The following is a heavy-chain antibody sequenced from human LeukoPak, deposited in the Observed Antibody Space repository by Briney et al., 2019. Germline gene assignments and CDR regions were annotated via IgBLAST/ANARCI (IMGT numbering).Heavy chain of an antibody. CDR1: GFTFSSYG. CDR3: AKARDYGSGSCFDY. D-gene: IGHD3-10*01. V-gene: IGHV3-33*06. J-gene: IGHJ4*02. Sequence: GGSLRLSCAASGFTFSSYGMHWVRQAPGKGLEWVAVIWYDGSNKYYADSVKGRFTISRDNSKNTLYLQMNSLRAEDTAVYYCAKARDYGSGSCFDYWGQGTLVTASS. CDR2: IWYDGSNK.